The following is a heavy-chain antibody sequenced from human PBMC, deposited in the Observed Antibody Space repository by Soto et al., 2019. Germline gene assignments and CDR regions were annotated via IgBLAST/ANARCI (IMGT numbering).Heavy chain of an antibody. J-gene: IGHJ4*02. CDR2: IFHSGST. CDR3: ARTYSSSSHIDY. CDR1: GGSISTYY. Sequence: SETLSLTCTVSGGSISTYYWRWIRQPPGKGLEWIGYIFHSGSTRYNPSLKSRVTISVDTSENQFSLKLSSVTAADAAFYYCARTYSSSSHIDYWGQGTLVTVS. V-gene: IGHV4-59*01. D-gene: IGHD6-6*01.